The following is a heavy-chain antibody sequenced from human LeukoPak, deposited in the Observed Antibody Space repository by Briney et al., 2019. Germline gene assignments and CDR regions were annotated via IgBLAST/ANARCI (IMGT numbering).Heavy chain of an antibody. CDR3: AKKSPYGGADY. V-gene: IGHV3-23*01. CDR1: GFTFSSSA. CDR2: ISGNGAST. J-gene: IGHJ4*02. D-gene: IGHD4/OR15-4a*01. Sequence: PGESLRLSCAASGFTFSSSAMSWVRQAPGKGLEWVSAISGNGASTHCADSVKGRFTISRDNSKNTLYLQINSLRAEDTAVYYCAKKSPYGGADYWGQGTLVTVSS.